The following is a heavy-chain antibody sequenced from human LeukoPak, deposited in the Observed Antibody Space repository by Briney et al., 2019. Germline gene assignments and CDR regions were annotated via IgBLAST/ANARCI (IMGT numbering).Heavy chain of an antibody. CDR3: ARSYDSSGYTFDY. V-gene: IGHV4-59*01. D-gene: IGHD3-22*01. J-gene: IGHJ4*02. Sequence: SETLSLTCTVSGGSISSYYWSWIRQPPGKGLEWIGYIYYSGSTNYNPSLKSRVTISVDTSKNQFSLKLSSVTAADTAVYFCARSYDSSGYTFDYWGQGALVTVSS. CDR2: IYYSGST. CDR1: GGSISSYY.